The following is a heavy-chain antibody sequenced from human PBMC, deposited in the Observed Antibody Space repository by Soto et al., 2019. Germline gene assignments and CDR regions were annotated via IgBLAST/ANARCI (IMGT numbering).Heavy chain of an antibody. Sequence: GGSLRLSCAASGFTFSSYAMSWVRQAPGKGLEWVSGISGSGDFTHDADSVKGRFTISRDNSKNTLYLQMNSLRVEDTAVYHCAKDRCSSGSCYPFYSMDVWGKGTTVTVSS. V-gene: IGHV3-23*01. CDR3: AKDRCSSGSCYPFYSMDV. D-gene: IGHD2-2*01. J-gene: IGHJ6*03. CDR2: ISGSGDFT. CDR1: GFTFSSYA.